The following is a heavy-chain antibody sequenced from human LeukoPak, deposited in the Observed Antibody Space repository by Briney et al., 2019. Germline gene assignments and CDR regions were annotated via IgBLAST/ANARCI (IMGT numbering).Heavy chain of an antibody. D-gene: IGHD3-10*01. CDR1: GGSISSGDYY. V-gene: IGHV4-30-4*08. CDR2: TYYSGST. J-gene: IGHJ3*02. Sequence: SETLSLTCTVSGGSISSGDYYWSWIRQPPGKGLEWIGYTYYSGSTYYNPSLKSRVTISVDTSKNQLSLKLSSVTAADTAVYYCARRRGDYGSGELDIWGQGTMVTVSS. CDR3: ARRRGDYGSGELDI.